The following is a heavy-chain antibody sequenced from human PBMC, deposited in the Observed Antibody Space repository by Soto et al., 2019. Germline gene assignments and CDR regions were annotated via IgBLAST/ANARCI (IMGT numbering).Heavy chain of an antibody. J-gene: IGHJ6*02. Sequence: RGESLKISCKGSGYSFTSYWIGWVRQMPGKGLEWMGIIYPGDSDTRYSPSFQGQVTISADKSISTAYLQWSSLKASDTAMYYCASHSSSSDMSYYYYGMDVWGQGTTVTVSS. CDR1: GYSFTSYW. V-gene: IGHV5-51*01. CDR2: IYPGDSDT. D-gene: IGHD6-6*01. CDR3: ASHSSSSDMSYYYYGMDV.